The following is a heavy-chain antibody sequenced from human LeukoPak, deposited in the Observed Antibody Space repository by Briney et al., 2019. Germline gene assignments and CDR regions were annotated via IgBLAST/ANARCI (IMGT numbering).Heavy chain of an antibody. D-gene: IGHD6-19*01. Sequence: GGSLRLSCAASGFTFSSYGMHWIRQAPGKGLEWVAVIWYDGSNKYYADSVKGRFTISRDNSKNTLYLQMNSLRAEDTAVYYCARDLGYSSGWYPIYYYYYGMDVWGQGTTVTVSS. V-gene: IGHV3-33*01. CDR3: ARDLGYSSGWYPIYYYYYGMDV. CDR2: IWYDGSNK. CDR1: GFTFSSYG. J-gene: IGHJ6*02.